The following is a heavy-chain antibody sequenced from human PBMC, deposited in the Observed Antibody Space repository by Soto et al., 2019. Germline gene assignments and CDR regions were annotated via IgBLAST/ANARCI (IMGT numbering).Heavy chain of an antibody. CDR2: IIPIFGTA. D-gene: IGHD5-12*01. Sequence: SVKVSCEASGCSFSSYAISCVRQAPGQGLEWMGGIIPIFGTANYAQKFQGRVTITADKSTSTAYMELSSLRSEDTAVYYCAREPVEMATSHFDYWGQGTLVTVSS. CDR3: AREPVEMATSHFDY. J-gene: IGHJ4*02. V-gene: IGHV1-69*06. CDR1: GCSFSSYA.